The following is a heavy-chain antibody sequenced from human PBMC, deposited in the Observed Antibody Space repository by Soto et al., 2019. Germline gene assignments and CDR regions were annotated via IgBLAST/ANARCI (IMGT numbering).Heavy chain of an antibody. J-gene: IGHJ5*02. CDR2: ISGSGSTT. V-gene: IGHV3-23*01. Sequence: GGSLILSCAASEFTFSNYAMSWVRQAPGKGLEWVSGISGSGSTTYYADSVKGRFTISRDNSKNTLYLQMNSLRVEDTAVYYCAKESQGSSWYDKHNWFDPWGQGTLVTVSS. D-gene: IGHD6-13*01. CDR3: AKESQGSSWYDKHNWFDP. CDR1: EFTFSNYA.